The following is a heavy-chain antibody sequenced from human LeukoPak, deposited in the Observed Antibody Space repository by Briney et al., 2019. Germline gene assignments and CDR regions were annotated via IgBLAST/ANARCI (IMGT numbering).Heavy chain of an antibody. Sequence: ASVKVSCKASGYTFTSYDINWVRQATGQGLEWMGWMNPNSGNTGYAQKFQGRVTITRNTSISTAYMELSSLRSEDTAVYYCAREVTMVRGVIGVVNWFDPWGQGTLVTVSS. J-gene: IGHJ5*02. CDR2: MNPNSGNT. CDR1: GYTFTSYD. CDR3: AREVTMVRGVIGVVNWFDP. D-gene: IGHD3-10*01. V-gene: IGHV1-8*03.